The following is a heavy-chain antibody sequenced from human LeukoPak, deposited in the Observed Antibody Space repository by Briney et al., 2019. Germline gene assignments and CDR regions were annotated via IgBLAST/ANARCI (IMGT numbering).Heavy chain of an antibody. CDR1: GYTFTSYG. CDR2: ISAYNGNT. V-gene: IGHV1-18*01. J-gene: IGHJ4*02. D-gene: IGHD1-26*01. CDR3: ARISSIVGATTFDY. Sequence: ASVKVSCKASGYTFTSYGISWVRQAPGQGLEWMGWISAYNGNTNYVQKLQGRVTMTTDTSTSTAYMELRSLRSDDTAVYYCARISSIVGATTFDYWGQGTLVTVSS.